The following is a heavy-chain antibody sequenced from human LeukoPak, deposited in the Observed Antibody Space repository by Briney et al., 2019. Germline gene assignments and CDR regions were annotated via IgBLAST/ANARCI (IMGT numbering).Heavy chain of an antibody. D-gene: IGHD5-18*01. CDR2: INPNSGGT. J-gene: IGHJ5*02. V-gene: IGHV1-2*02. CDR1: GYTFTGYY. Sequence: ASVEVSCKASGYTFTGYYMHWVRQAPGQGLEWMGWINPNSGGTNYAQKFQGRVTMTRDTSISTAYVELSRLRSDDTAVYYCARDIVMVTYWFDPWGQGTLVTVSS. CDR3: ARDIVMVTYWFDP.